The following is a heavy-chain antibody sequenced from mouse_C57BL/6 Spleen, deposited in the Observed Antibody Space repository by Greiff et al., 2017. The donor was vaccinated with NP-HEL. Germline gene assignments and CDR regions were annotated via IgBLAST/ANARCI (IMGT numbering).Heavy chain of an antibody. V-gene: IGHV1-22*01. CDR1: GYTFTDYN. J-gene: IGHJ2*01. Sequence: EVQLQQSGPELVKPGASVKMSCKASGYTFTDYNMHWVKQSHGKSLEWIGYINPNNGGTSYNQKFKGKATLTVNKSSSTAYMELRSLTSEDSAVYYCARGVYDMGTLYFDYWGQGTTLTVSS. D-gene: IGHD2-14*01. CDR3: ARGVYDMGTLYFDY. CDR2: INPNNGGT.